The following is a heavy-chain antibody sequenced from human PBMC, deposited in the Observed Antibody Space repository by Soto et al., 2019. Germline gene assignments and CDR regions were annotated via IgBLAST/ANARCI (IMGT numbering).Heavy chain of an antibody. Sequence: QVQLVESGGGVVQPGRSLRLSCAASGFTFSSYGMHWVRQAPGKGLEWVAVISYDGSNKYYADSVKGRFTISRDNSKNTLYLQMNSLRAEDTAVYYCPKFFLAAAGKPYYYGMDVWGQGTTVTVSS. V-gene: IGHV3-30*18. D-gene: IGHD6-13*01. J-gene: IGHJ6*02. CDR1: GFTFSSYG. CDR3: PKFFLAAAGKPYYYGMDV. CDR2: ISYDGSNK.